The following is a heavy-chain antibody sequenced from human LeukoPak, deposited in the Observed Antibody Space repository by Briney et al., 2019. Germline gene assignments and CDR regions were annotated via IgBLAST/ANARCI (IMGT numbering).Heavy chain of an antibody. V-gene: IGHV3-21*01. J-gene: IGHJ5*02. CDR2: ISRNSNYI. CDR1: GFTFSSYN. CDR3: AKTDAPSFYYVWFDP. D-gene: IGHD3-10*02. Sequence: GGSLRLSCAASGFTFSSYNMNWVRQAPGKGLEWVSSISRNSNYIYYADSVKGRFTISRDNAQNSLYLQMNSLRAEDTAVYYCAKTDAPSFYYVWFDPWGQGTLVTVSS.